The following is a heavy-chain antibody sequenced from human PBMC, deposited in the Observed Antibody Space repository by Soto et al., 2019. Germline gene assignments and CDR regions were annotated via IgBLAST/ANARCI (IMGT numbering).Heavy chain of an antibody. D-gene: IGHD1-26*01. CDR3: ARGGMGKSYWTLDS. V-gene: IGHV1-18*01. Sequence: ASVKVSCKASGYTFSNYGVNWVRQAPGQGLEWLGYIMAYNNNPHYAQKFVGRVTMTAETSTSTAFLELRSLTSDDTAVYYCARGGMGKSYWTLDSWGQGTQVTVSS. J-gene: IGHJ4*02. CDR1: GYTFSNYG. CDR2: IMAYNNNP.